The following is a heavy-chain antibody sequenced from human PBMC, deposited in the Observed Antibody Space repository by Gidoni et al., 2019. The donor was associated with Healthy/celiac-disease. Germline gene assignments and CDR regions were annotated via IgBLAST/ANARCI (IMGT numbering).Heavy chain of an antibody. CDR1: GFTFSNAW. CDR2: IKSKTDGGTT. CDR3: TREYYYGMDV. J-gene: IGHJ6*02. V-gene: IGHV3-15*01. Sequence: VQLVESGGGLVKPGGSLRLSCPASGFTFSNAWMSWVRQAPGKGLEWVGRIKSKTDGGTTDYAAPVKGRFTISRDDSKNTLYLQKNSLKTEDTAVYYCTREYYYGMDVWGQGTTVTVSS.